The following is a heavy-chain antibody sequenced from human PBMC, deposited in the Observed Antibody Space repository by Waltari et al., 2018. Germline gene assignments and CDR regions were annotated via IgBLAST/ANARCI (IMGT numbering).Heavy chain of an antibody. CDR2: IYYSGST. V-gene: IGHV4-59*11. CDR1: GGSISSHY. D-gene: IGHD2-21*01. J-gene: IGHJ3*02. CDR3: AVPTYCGGDCYSGDAFDI. Sequence: QVQLQESGPGLVKPSETLSLTCTVSGGSISSHYWSWIRQPPGKGLEWIGYIYYSGSTNYNPSLKSRVTISVDTSKNQFSLKLSSVTAADTAVYYCAVPTYCGGDCYSGDAFDIWGQGTMVTVSS.